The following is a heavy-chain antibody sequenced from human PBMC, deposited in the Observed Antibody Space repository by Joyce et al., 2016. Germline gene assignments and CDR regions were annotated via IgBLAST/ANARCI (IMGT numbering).Heavy chain of an antibody. Sequence: QVQLVESGGGVVQPGRSLRLSCAACGFTFSNYAMHWVRQAPGKGQEWVAVISYDGSNEYYADSVKGRFTISRDNSKDTLYLQMNSLTPEDTAVFSCARGASYYDFWSGYFDYWGQGTLVTVSS. J-gene: IGHJ4*02. CDR1: GFTFSNYA. V-gene: IGHV3-30-3*01. CDR2: ISYDGSNE. D-gene: IGHD3-3*01. CDR3: ARGASYYDFWSGYFDY.